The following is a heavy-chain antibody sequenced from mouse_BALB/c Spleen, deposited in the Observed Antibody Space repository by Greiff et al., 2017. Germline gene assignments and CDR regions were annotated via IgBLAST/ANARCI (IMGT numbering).Heavy chain of an antibody. D-gene: IGHD2-10*02. J-gene: IGHJ4*01. CDR1: GFTFSSFG. V-gene: IGHV5-17*02. Sequence: EVQVVESGGGLVQPGGSRKLSCAASGFTFSSFGMHWVRQAPEKGLEWVAYISSGSSTIYYADTVKGRFTISRDNPKNTLFLQMTSLRSEDTAMYYCARGKYGNPYAMDYWGQGTSVTVSS. CDR2: ISSGSSTI. CDR3: ARGKYGNPYAMDY.